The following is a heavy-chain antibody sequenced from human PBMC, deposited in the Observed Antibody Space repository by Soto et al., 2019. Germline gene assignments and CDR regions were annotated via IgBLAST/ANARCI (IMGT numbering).Heavy chain of an antibody. J-gene: IGHJ6*02. V-gene: IGHV1-8*01. Sequence: GASVKVSCKASGYTFTSYDINWVRQATGQGLEWMGWMNPNSGNTGYAQKFQGRVTMTRNTSISTAYMELSSLRSEDTAVYYCARGFRKQLVPPGPYYYYGMDVWGQGTTVTVSS. CDR3: ARGFRKQLVPPGPYYYYGMDV. CDR1: GYTFTSYD. CDR2: MNPNSGNT. D-gene: IGHD6-6*01.